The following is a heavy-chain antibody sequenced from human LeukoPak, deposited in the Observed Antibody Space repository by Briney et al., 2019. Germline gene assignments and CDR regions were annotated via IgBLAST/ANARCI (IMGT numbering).Heavy chain of an antibody. V-gene: IGHV1-69*05. D-gene: IGHD1-14*01. Sequence: GASVKVSCKASGGTFSSYAISWVRQAPGQGLEWMGGIIPIFGTANYAQKFQGRVTITTDESTSTAYMELSSLRSEDTAVYYCAGRLTRGLDYWGQGTLVTVSS. CDR1: GGTFSSYA. CDR3: AGRLTRGLDY. J-gene: IGHJ4*02. CDR2: IIPIFGTA.